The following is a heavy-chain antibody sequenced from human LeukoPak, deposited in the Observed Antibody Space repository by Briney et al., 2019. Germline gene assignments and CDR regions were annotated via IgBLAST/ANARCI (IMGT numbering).Heavy chain of an antibody. V-gene: IGHV3-7*03. D-gene: IGHD3-10*01. CDR3: ARDQELLWFGEFKSAPAFDY. J-gene: IGHJ4*02. Sequence: GGSLRLSCAASGFTLSSYLMSWVRPAPGKGRERVANIKQDGSEKYYVDSVKGRFTTSRDNAKNSLYLQMTSLRAEDTAVYYCARDQELLWFGEFKSAPAFDYWGQGTPVTVSS. CDR2: IKQDGSEK. CDR1: GFTLSSYL.